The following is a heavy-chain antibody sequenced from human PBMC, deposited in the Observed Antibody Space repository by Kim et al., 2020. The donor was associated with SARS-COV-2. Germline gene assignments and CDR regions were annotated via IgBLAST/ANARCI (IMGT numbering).Heavy chain of an antibody. CDR2: LYYSGST. CDR3: ARVLITMIVVT. Sequence: SETLSLTCSVSGGSISNSGYYWVWIRQPPGKGLEWIGSLYYSGSTYYTPSLKSRVTISVDTAKNQFSLKLTSVTAADTAVYYCARVLITMIVVTWGQGTLVTVSS. J-gene: IGHJ5*02. CDR1: GGSISNSGYY. V-gene: IGHV4-39*07. D-gene: IGHD3-22*01.